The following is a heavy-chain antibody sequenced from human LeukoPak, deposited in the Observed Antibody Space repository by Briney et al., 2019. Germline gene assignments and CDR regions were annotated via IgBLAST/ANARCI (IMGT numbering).Heavy chain of an antibody. J-gene: IGHJ6*03. Sequence: PGGSLRLSCAASGFTFSSYAMSWVRQAPGKGLEWVSAISGSGGSTYYADSVKGRFTISRDNSKNTLYLQMNSLRAEDTAVYYCAKAEVDTAMVTPYYYYYYMDVWGKGTTVTVSS. D-gene: IGHD5-18*01. CDR1: GFTFSSYA. CDR2: ISGSGGST. CDR3: AKAEVDTAMVTPYYYYYYMDV. V-gene: IGHV3-23*01.